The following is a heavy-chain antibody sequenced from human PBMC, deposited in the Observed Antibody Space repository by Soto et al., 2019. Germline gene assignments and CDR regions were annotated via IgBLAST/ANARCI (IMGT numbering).Heavy chain of an antibody. V-gene: IGHV1-69*13. Sequence: SVKVSCKASGGTISNSVISWVRQAPGHGLEWMGGIIPLFDTANYAQKFQGRVTIIADESTSTAYMEPSSLRSDDTAIYYCERDNILVRVNIYENYFETWGQGTLVTASS. CDR1: GGTISNSV. J-gene: IGHJ5*02. CDR3: ERDNILVRVNIYENYFET. D-gene: IGHD3-9*01. CDR2: IIPLFDTA.